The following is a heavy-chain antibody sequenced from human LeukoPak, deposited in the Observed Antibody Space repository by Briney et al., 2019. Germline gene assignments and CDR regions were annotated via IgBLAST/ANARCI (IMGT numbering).Heavy chain of an antibody. CDR2: INSLSSTI. CDR3: ARGKTGDS. D-gene: IGHD7-27*01. J-gene: IGHJ4*02. CDR1: GFTFSSYN. Sequence: GGSLRLSCAASGFTFSSYNMNWVRQTPGKGLEWVSYINSLSSTIYYADSVKGRFTISRDNAKNSLYLQMNSLRAEDTAVYYCARGKTGDSWGQGTLVTVSS. V-gene: IGHV3-48*01.